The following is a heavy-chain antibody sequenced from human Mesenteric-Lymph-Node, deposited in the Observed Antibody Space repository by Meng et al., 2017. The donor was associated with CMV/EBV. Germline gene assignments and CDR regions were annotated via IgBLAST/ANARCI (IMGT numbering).Heavy chain of an antibody. V-gene: IGHV3-9*01. Sequence: SLKISCAASGFTFDDYAMHWVRQAPGKGLEWVSGISWNSGSIGYADSVKGRFTISRDNSKNTLYLQMNSLRAEDTAVYYCAKDLARYYYDSSGYYYVGPDFDYWGQGTLVTVSS. CDR1: GFTFDDYA. J-gene: IGHJ4*02. CDR2: ISWNSGSI. CDR3: AKDLARYYYDSSGYYYVGPDFDY. D-gene: IGHD3-22*01.